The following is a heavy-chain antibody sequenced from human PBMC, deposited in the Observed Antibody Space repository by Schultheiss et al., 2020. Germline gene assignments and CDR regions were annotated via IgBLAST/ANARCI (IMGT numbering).Heavy chain of an antibody. J-gene: IGHJ3*02. V-gene: IGHV3-11*04. CDR2: ISSSGSTI. CDR3: ASLYLLGGGAFDI. D-gene: IGHD3-16*01. CDR1: GFTFSDYY. Sequence: GGSLRLSCAASGFTFSDYYMSWIRQAPGKGLEWVSYISSSGSTIYYADSVKGRFTISRDNSKNTLYLQMNSLRAEDTAVYYCASLYLLGGGAFDIWGQGTMVTVSS.